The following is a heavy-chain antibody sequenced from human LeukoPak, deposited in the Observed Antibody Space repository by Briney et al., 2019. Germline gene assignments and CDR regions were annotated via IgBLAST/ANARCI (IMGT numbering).Heavy chain of an antibody. Sequence: GGSLRLSCAASGFSFNTYSMNWVRQAPGKGLEGVSSISSTSTYIYYADSVKGRFTISRDNAKNSLYLQMNSLRAEDTAVYYCARGLPVVVTANPGYWGQGTPVTVSS. J-gene: IGHJ4*02. V-gene: IGHV3-21*01. CDR3: ARGLPVVVTANPGY. D-gene: IGHD2-21*02. CDR1: GFSFNTYS. CDR2: ISSTSTYI.